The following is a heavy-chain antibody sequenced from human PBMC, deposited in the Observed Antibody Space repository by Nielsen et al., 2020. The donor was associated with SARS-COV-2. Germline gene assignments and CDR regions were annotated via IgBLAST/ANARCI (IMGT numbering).Heavy chain of an antibody. J-gene: IGHJ3*02. Sequence: GESLKISCAASGFTFSDYYMSWIRQAPGKGLEWVSYISSSGSTIYYADSVKGRFTISRDNAKNSLYLQINSLRAEDTAVYYCAKDVGYCSGGSCYSRGRWDAFDIWGQGTMVTVSS. D-gene: IGHD2-15*01. CDR1: GFTFSDYY. V-gene: IGHV3-11*01. CDR3: AKDVGYCSGGSCYSRGRWDAFDI. CDR2: ISSSGSTI.